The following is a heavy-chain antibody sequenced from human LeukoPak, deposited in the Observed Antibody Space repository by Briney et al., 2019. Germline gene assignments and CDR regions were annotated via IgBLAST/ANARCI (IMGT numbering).Heavy chain of an antibody. D-gene: IGHD3-22*01. CDR2: IYYSGST. Sequence: SETLSLTCTVSGGSISSSSYYWGWIRQPPGKGLEWIGSIYYSGSTYYNPSPKSRVTISVDTSKNQFSLRLSSVTAADTAVYYCARQLYYYDSSPEGEIDYWGQGILVTVSS. CDR1: GGSISSSSYY. J-gene: IGHJ4*02. V-gene: IGHV4-39*01. CDR3: ARQLYYYDSSPEGEIDY.